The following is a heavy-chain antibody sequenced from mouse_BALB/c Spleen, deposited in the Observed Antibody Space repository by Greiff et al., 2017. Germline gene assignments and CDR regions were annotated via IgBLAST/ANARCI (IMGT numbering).Heavy chain of an antibody. J-gene: IGHJ4*01. Sequence: QVQLKESGPGLVAPSQSLSITCTVSGFSLTSYGVHWVRQPPGKGLEWLGVIWAGGSTNYNSALMSRLSISKDNSKSQVFLKMNSLQTDDTAMYYCARVITTVVDAMDYWGQGTSVTVSS. CDR2: IWAGGST. D-gene: IGHD1-1*01. CDR3: ARVITTVVDAMDY. V-gene: IGHV2-9*02. CDR1: GFSLTSYG.